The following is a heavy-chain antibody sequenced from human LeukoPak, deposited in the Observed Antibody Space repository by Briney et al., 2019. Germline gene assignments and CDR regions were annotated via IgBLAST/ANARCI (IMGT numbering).Heavy chain of an antibody. CDR1: GFTFDDYG. V-gene: IGHV3-20*04. Sequence: GGSLRLSCAASGFTFDDYGMNWVRQAPGKGLEWVSGINWNGGSTGYADSVKGRFTISRDNVKNPLYLQMNSLRAEDTALYFCARDISYYYGSGSFSWGQGTLVTVSS. CDR2: INWNGGST. CDR3: ARDISYYYGSGSFS. D-gene: IGHD3-10*01. J-gene: IGHJ4*02.